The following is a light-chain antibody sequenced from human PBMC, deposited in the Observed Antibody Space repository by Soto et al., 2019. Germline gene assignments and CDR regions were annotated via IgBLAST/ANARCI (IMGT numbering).Light chain of an antibody. CDR3: QQRSNWPPEIT. CDR2: DAS. CDR1: QSVSIS. V-gene: IGKV3-11*01. Sequence: EIVLAQSPATLSLSPGERATLSCRASQSVSISLAWYQQKPGQAPRLLIYDASNRATGVPARFSGSGSGTDFTLTVSSLEPEDFAPYYCQQRSNWPPEITFGQGTRLEIK. J-gene: IGKJ5*01.